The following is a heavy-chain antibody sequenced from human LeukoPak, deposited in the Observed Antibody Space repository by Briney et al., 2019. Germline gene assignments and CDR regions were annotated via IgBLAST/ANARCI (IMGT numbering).Heavy chain of an antibody. CDR1: GFTFSNYW. J-gene: IGHJ4*02. V-gene: IGHV3-7*03. Sequence: GGSLRLSCAASGFTFSNYWTSWVRQAPGKGLEWVANIKQDGSEKYYVDSVKGRFTISRDNARNSLYLQMNSLRAEDTAVYYCARGTEKIVAVAGSWGQGTLVTVSS. CDR3: ARGTEKIVAVAGS. CDR2: IKQDGSEK. D-gene: IGHD6-19*01.